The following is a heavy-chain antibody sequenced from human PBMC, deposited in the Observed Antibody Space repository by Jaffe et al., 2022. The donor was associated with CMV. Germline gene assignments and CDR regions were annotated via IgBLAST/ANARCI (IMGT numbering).Heavy chain of an antibody. CDR2: ISGSGGST. CDR1: GFTFSSYA. V-gene: IGHV3-23*01. Sequence: EVQLLESGGGLVQPGGSLRLSCAASGFTFSSYAMSWVRQAPGKGLEWVSAISGSGGSTYYADSVKGRFTISRDNSKNTLYLQMNSLRAEDTAVYYCAKALAAAGSGRLYGMDVWGQGTTVTVSS. J-gene: IGHJ6*02. CDR3: AKALAAAGSGRLYGMDV. D-gene: IGHD6-13*01.